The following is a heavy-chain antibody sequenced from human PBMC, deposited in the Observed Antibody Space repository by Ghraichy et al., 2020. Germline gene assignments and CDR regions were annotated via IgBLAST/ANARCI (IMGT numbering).Heavy chain of an antibody. Sequence: SETLTLTCTVSGGSISSSSYYWGWLRQPPGKGLEWIGTIYYSGSTYYNPSLKSRLTISVDTSKNHFSLKLSSVTAADTAVYYCARSIVGATNAFDIWGQGTMVTVSS. CDR3: ARSIVGATNAFDI. D-gene: IGHD1-26*01. V-gene: IGHV4-39*02. CDR2: IYYSGST. J-gene: IGHJ3*02. CDR1: GGSISSSSYY.